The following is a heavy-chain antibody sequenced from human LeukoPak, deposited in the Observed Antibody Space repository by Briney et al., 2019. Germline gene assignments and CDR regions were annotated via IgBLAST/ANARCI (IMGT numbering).Heavy chain of an antibody. D-gene: IGHD3-22*01. CDR2: ISGYGGST. CDR3: AKDGDYYDSSGYYDY. CDR1: GFTFDDYA. V-gene: IGHV3-43*02. Sequence: GGSLRLSCAASGFTFDDYAMHWVRQAPGKGLEWVSLISGYGGSTYYADSVKGRFTISRDNSKNSLYLQMNSLRTEDTALYYCAKDGDYYDSSGYYDYWGQGTLVTVSS. J-gene: IGHJ4*02.